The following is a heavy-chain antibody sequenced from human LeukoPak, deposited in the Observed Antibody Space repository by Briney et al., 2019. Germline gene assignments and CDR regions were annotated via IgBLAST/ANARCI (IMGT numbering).Heavy chain of an antibody. D-gene: IGHD6-6*01. CDR3: ARDHRGGSSYAFDI. V-gene: IGHV4-39*07. Sequence: SETLSLTCTVSGGSISSGPYYWGWIRQPPGKGLEWIGNIYYSGSTNYNPSLKSRVTISVDTSKNQFSLKLSSVTAADTAVYYCARDHRGGSSYAFDIWGQGTMVTVSS. J-gene: IGHJ3*02. CDR2: IYYSGST. CDR1: GGSISSGPYY.